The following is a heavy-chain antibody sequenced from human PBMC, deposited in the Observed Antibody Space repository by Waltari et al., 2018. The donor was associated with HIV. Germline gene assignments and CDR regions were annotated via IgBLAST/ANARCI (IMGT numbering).Heavy chain of an antibody. V-gene: IGHV4-59*08. CDR1: GGSISSYY. CDR3: ARHLATGFWSGLFVRRLGHQEPYYYGMDV. CDR2: IYYSGST. J-gene: IGHJ6*02. D-gene: IGHD3-3*01. Sequence: QVQLQESGPGLVKPSETLSLTCTVSGGSISSYYWSWIRQPPGKGLEWIGYIYYSGSTNYNPSLKSRVTISVDTSKNQFSLKLSSVTAADTAVYYCARHLATGFWSGLFVRRLGHQEPYYYGMDVWGQGTTVTVSS.